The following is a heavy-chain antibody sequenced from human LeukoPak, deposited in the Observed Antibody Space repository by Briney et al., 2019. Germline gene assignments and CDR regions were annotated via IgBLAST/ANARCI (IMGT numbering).Heavy chain of an antibody. D-gene: IGHD6-13*01. CDR2: INPSGGST. J-gene: IGHJ4*02. CDR1: GYTFTSYY. Sequence: ASVKVSCKASGYTFTSYYIHWVRQAPGQGLEWMGIINPSGGSTTYAQKFQGRVTMTRDMSTSTAYMALSSLRSEDTAVYYCGRGIAGDYWGQGTLVTVSS. V-gene: IGHV1-46*01. CDR3: GRGIAGDY.